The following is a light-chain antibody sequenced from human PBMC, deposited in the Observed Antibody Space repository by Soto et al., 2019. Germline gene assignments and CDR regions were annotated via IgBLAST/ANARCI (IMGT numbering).Light chain of an antibody. J-gene: IGKJ2*01. Sequence: DIQMTQSPSTLSASVGDRVTITCRASQSIRRWVAWYQQKPGKAPNLLIYEASSLETGVPSRFSGSGSGTEFTLTISSLKPDDFATYYCKQYNSYPYTFGQGNKLEIK. CDR3: KQYNSYPYT. CDR2: EAS. CDR1: QSIRRW. V-gene: IGKV1-5*03.